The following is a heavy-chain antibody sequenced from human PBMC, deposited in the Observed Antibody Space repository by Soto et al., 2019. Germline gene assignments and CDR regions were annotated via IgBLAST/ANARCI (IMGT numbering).Heavy chain of an antibody. CDR1: GGTFSSYA. V-gene: IGHV1-69*06. Sequence: SVKVSCKASGGTFSSYAISWVRQAPGQGLEWMGGIIPIFGTANYAQKFQGRVTITADKSTSTAYMELSSLRSEDTAVYYCARDIIVVVTAFNYYGMDVWGQGTTVTVYS. D-gene: IGHD2-21*02. CDR3: ARDIIVVVTAFNYYGMDV. J-gene: IGHJ6*02. CDR2: IIPIFGTA.